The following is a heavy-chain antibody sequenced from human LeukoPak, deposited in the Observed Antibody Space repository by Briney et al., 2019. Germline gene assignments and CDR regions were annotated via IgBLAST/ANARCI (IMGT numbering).Heavy chain of an antibody. J-gene: IGHJ6*03. CDR1: GYTFTSYG. D-gene: IGHD1-26*01. CDR2: ISAYNGNT. V-gene: IGHV1-18*01. Sequence: ASVKVSCKASGYTFTSYGISWVRQAPRQGLEWMGWISAYNGNTNYAQKLQGRVTMTTDTSTSTAYMELRSLRSDDTAVYYCATGRVGATLSYYYYYDMDVWGKGTTVTVSS. CDR3: ATGRVGATLSYYYYYDMDV.